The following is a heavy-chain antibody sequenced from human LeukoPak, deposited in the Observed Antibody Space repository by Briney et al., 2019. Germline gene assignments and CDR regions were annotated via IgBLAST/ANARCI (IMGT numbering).Heavy chain of an antibody. D-gene: IGHD2-2*01. Sequence: PGGSLRLSCAASGFTFDDYAMHWVRQAPGKGLEWVSGISWNSGSIGYADSVKGRFTISRDNAKNSLYLQMNSLGAEDTALYYCAKGYCSSTSCSKGYWGQGTLVTVSS. V-gene: IGHV3-9*01. J-gene: IGHJ4*02. CDR2: ISWNSGSI. CDR3: AKGYCSSTSCSKGY. CDR1: GFTFDDYA.